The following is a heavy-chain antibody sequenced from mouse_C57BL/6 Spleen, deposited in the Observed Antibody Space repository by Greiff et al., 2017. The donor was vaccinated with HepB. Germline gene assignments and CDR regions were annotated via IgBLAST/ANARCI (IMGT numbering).Heavy chain of an antibody. Sequence: EVKLQESGPELVKPGASVKMSCKASGYTFTDYNMHWVKQSHGKSLEWIGYINPNNGGTSYNQKFKGKATLTVNKSSSTAYMELRSLTSEDSAVYYCARFAEFITIWGQGTTLTVAS. J-gene: IGHJ2*01. V-gene: IGHV1-22*01. D-gene: IGHD1-1*02. CDR2: INPNNGGT. CDR1: GYTFTDYN. CDR3: ARFAEFITI.